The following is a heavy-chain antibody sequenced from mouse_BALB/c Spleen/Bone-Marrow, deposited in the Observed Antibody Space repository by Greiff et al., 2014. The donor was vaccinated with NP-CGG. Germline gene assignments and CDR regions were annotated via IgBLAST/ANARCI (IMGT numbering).Heavy chain of an antibody. CDR2: IDPSDSYT. CDR1: GYTFTSYW. V-gene: IGHV1S127*01. CDR3: TRDAMDY. Sequence: QVQLQQPGAELVKPGASVKMSCKASGYTFTSYWMYWVRQRPGQGLEWIGVIDPSDSYTSYIQKFKGKATLTVDTSSSTAYMQLSSLTSEDSAVYYCTRDAMDYWGQGTSVTVSS. J-gene: IGHJ4*01.